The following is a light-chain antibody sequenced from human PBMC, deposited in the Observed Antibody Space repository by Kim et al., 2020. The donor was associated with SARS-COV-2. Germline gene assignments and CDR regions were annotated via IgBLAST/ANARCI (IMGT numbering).Light chain of an antibody. V-gene: IGLV2-11*01. CDR1: NSDVGGYSS. Sequence: GQSVTNPSTGTNSDVGGYSSVSWYQHPPGKAPKLVIFDVKKVPSGVTDRFYGSKTGTTASLTIYRLQAEDEADYFCCSYAGSYTWVFGGGTQLTVL. CDR2: DVK. J-gene: IGLJ3*02. CDR3: CSYAGSYTWV.